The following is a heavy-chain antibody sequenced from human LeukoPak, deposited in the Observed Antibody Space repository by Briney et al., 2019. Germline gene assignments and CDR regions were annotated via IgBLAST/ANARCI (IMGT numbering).Heavy chain of an antibody. CDR1: GFTFSSYE. D-gene: IGHD3-3*01. J-gene: IGHJ6*03. CDR3: ARGFTYYDFWSGPTLGDYYMDV. V-gene: IGHV3-21*01. Sequence: PGGSLRLSCAASGFTFSSYEMNWVRQAPGKGLEWVSSISSSSSYIYYADSVKGRFTISRDNAKNSLYLQMNSLRAEDTAVYYCARGFTYYDFWSGPTLGDYYMDVWGKGTTVTVSS. CDR2: ISSSSSYI.